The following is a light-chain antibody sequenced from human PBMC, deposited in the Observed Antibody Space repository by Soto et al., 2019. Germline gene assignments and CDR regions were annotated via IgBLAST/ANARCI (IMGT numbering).Light chain of an antibody. V-gene: IGKV1-5*01. CDR3: QQCNTFWT. Sequence: DVKMTQSPSTLSGSVGDRVTITCRASQTISSWLSWYQQKPGKAPKLLIYDVSTLGSGVPSRFSGSGSGTYFTLTISGLQPDDFGTYYCQQCNTFWTFGQGTKVDI. J-gene: IGKJ1*01. CDR2: DVS. CDR1: QTISSW.